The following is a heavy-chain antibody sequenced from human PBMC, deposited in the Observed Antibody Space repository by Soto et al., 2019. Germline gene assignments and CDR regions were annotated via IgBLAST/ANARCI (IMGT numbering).Heavy chain of an antibody. CDR2: ISAYNGNT. Sequence: GASVKVSCKACGYSFTSYGISWVRQAPRQGLEWMGWISAYNGNTNYAQKLQGRVTMTTDTSTSTAYMELRSLRSDDTAVYYCARDLLGSGSYYNVGAFDIWGQGTMVTVSS. V-gene: IGHV1-18*01. CDR3: ARDLLGSGSYYNVGAFDI. D-gene: IGHD3-10*01. CDR1: GYSFTSYG. J-gene: IGHJ3*02.